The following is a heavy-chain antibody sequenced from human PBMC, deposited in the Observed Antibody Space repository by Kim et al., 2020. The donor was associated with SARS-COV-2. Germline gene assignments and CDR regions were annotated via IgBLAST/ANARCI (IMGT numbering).Heavy chain of an antibody. CDR3: TTAGYDYVWGSYRIAPGLDYYYGMDV. Sequence: GGSLRLSCAASGFTLSNAWMSWVRQAPGKGLEWVGRIKSKTDGGTTDYAAPVKGRFTISRDDSKNTLYLQMNSLKTEDTAVYYCTTAGYDYVWGSYRIAPGLDYYYGMDVWGQGTTVTVSS. CDR2: IKSKTDGGTT. CDR1: GFTLSNAW. D-gene: IGHD3-16*02. V-gene: IGHV3-15*01. J-gene: IGHJ6*02.